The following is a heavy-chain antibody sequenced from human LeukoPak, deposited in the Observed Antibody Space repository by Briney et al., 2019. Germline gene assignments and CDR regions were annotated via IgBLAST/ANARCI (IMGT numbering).Heavy chain of an antibody. CDR1: GFTVSSNY. J-gene: IGHJ4*02. Sequence: GGSLRLSCAASGFTVSSNYMSWVRQAPGKGLEWVSVIYSGGSTYYADSVKGRFTISRDNSKNTLYLQMNSLRVEDTAVCYCAREGSSGYYPYWGQGILVTVSS. CDR2: IYSGGST. CDR3: AREGSSGYYPY. V-gene: IGHV3-53*05. D-gene: IGHD3-22*01.